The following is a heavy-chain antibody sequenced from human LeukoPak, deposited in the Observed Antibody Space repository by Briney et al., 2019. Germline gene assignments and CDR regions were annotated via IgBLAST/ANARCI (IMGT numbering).Heavy chain of an antibody. J-gene: IGHJ6*03. CDR2: ISKNGCNI. CDR3: ARVGEGRYYQYYYMDV. V-gene: IGHV3-64*01. Sequence: GGSERLLCAACGLLLSSYAMHWVRQAPGKALEYVTAISKNGCNIYYANSVKRRFSISRDKSTNTLYLQIGSLRTEDMAVYYCARVGEGRYYQYYYMDVWGKGTRVTVSS. CDR1: GLLLSSYA. D-gene: IGHD1-26*01.